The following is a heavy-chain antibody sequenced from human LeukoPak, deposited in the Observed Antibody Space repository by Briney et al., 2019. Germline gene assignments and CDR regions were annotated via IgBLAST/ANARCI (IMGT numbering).Heavy chain of an antibody. CDR2: INSDGSRT. CDR3: ARDVQAGPGY. Sequence: PGGSLRLSCAASGFTFSSYWTNWVRQAPGKGLVWVSRINSDGSRTTYADSVKGRFTISRDNAKNTLHLQMNTLRAEDTAVYYCARDVQAGPGYWGQGTLVTVSS. J-gene: IGHJ4*02. CDR1: GFTFSSYW. V-gene: IGHV3-74*01. D-gene: IGHD6-19*01.